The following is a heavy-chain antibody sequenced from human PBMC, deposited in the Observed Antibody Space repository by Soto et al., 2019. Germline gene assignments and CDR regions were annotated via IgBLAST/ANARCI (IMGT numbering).Heavy chain of an antibody. CDR3: AKGPGDREYYFDY. J-gene: IGHJ4*02. V-gene: IGHV3-30*18. CDR1: GFTFSSYG. D-gene: IGHD3-10*01. CDR2: ISYDGSNK. Sequence: GGSLRLSCAASGFTFSSYGMHWVRQAPGKGLEWVAVISYDGSNKYYADSVKGRFTISRDNSKNTLYLQMNSLRAEDTAVYYCAKGPGDREYYFDYWGQGTLVTVSS.